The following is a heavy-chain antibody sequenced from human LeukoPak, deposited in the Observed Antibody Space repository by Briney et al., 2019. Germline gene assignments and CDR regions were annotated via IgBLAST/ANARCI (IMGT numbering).Heavy chain of an antibody. CDR2: INHSGST. J-gene: IGHJ3*02. V-gene: IGHV4-34*01. D-gene: IGHD3-16*02. CDR1: GGSFSGYY. CDR3: ARGLYDYVWGSYRYAFDI. Sequence: SENLSLTCAVYGGSFSGYYWSWIRQPPGKGLEWIGEINHSGSTNYNPSLKSRVTISVDTSKNQFSLKLSSVTAADTAVYYCARGLYDYVWGSYRYAFDIWGQGTMVTVSS.